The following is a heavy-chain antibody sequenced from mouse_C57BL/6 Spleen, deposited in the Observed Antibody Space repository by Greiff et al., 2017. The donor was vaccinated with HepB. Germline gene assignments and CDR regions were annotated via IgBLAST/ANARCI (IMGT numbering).Heavy chain of an antibody. CDR2: INPSTGGT. Sequence: VQLQQSGPELVKPGASVKISCKASGYSFTGYYMNWVKQSPEKSLEWIGEINPSTGGTTYNQKFKAKATLTVDKSSSTAYMQLKSLTSEDSAVYYCARHRIGDFDYWGQGTTLTV. J-gene: IGHJ2*01. V-gene: IGHV1-42*01. CDR3: ARHRIGDFDY. D-gene: IGHD2-14*01. CDR1: GYSFTGYY.